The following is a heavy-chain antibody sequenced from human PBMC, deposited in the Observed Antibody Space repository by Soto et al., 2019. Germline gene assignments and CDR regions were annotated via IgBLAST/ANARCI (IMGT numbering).Heavy chain of an antibody. J-gene: IGHJ5*02. CDR3: ARQGLMVYADNNWFDP. Sequence: PGESLKISCQGSGYSFTSYWISWVRQMPGKGLEWMGRIDPSDSYTNYSPSFQSHVTISADKSISTAYLQWSSLKASDTAMYYCARQGLMVYADNNWFDPWGQGTLVTVSS. CDR2: IDPSDSYT. D-gene: IGHD2-8*01. V-gene: IGHV5-10-1*01. CDR1: GYSFTSYW.